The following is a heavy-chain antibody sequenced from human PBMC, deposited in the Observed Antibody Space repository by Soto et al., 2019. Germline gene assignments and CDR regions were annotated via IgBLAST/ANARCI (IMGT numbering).Heavy chain of an antibody. CDR2: IYYSGST. Sequence: QVQLQESGGGLVKPSETLSLTCTVSGGSISSYYWSWIRQPPGKGLEWIGYIYYSGSTNYNPSLKSRVTISVDTSKNQFSLKLSSVTAADTAVYYCARAKAPLYSSSWYWFDPWGQGTLVTVSS. D-gene: IGHD6-13*01. J-gene: IGHJ5*02. V-gene: IGHV4-59*08. CDR1: GGSISSYY. CDR3: ARAKAPLYSSSWYWFDP.